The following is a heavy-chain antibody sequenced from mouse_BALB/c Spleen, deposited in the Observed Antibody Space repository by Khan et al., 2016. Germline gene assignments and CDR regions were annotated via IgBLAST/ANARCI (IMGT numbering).Heavy chain of an antibody. CDR1: GYSITSDYA. D-gene: IGHD4-1*01. J-gene: IGHJ3*01. CDR2: ISYSGST. CDR3: TRSSTWDGFAY. V-gene: IGHV3-2*02. Sequence: EVQLQESGPGLVKPSQSLSLTCSVTGYSITSDYAWNWIRQFPGNKLEWMAFISYSGSTSYNPSLKSRISITRDTSKNLFFLHLSSVTTEDTGTYYCTRSSTWDGFAYWGQGTLVTVSA.